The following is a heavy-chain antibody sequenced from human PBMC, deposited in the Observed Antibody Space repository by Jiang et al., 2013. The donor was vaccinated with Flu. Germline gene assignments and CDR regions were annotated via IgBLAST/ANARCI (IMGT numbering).Heavy chain of an antibody. CDR1: GHTLTASS. D-gene: IGHD1-14*01. CDR2: FDPEDGET. J-gene: IGHJ2*01. CDR3: ARTGRGSYWYFDL. V-gene: IGHV1-24*01. Sequence: GAEVKKPGASVKVSCKVSGHTLTASSIHWVRQAPGKGLEWVGGFDPEDGETVYTQKFQGRLTMTDDTSIDTVYMELSSPRLEDTAVYYCARTGRGSYWYFDLWGRGTLVTVSS.